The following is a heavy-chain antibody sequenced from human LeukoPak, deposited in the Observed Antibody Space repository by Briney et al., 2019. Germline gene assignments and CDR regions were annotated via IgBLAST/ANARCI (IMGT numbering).Heavy chain of an antibody. D-gene: IGHD4-17*01. CDR3: ARRDFRDYDAFDI. J-gene: IGHJ3*02. CDR2: MNPNSGNR. CDR1: GYTFTSYD. Sequence: GSVKVSCKASGYTFTSYDINWVRQATGQGLEWMGWMNPNSGNRGYAQKFQGRVTITRNTSINTAYMELSSLRSEDTAVYYCARRDFRDYDAFDIWGQGTMVTLSS. V-gene: IGHV1-8*03.